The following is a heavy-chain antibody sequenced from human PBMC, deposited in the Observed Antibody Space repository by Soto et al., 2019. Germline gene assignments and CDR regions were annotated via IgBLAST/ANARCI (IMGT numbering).Heavy chain of an antibody. V-gene: IGHV3-30-3*01. CDR3: ARGGYCISTSCQTQPQAYYYYGMDV. CDR1: GFTFSSYA. D-gene: IGHD2-2*01. CDR2: ISYDGSNK. Sequence: QVQLVESGGGVVQPGRSLRLSCAASGFTFSSYAMHWVRQAPGKGLEWVAVISYDGSNKYYADSVKGRFTISRDNSKNTLYLQMNSLRAEDTAVYYCARGGYCISTSCQTQPQAYYYYGMDVWGQGTTVTVSS. J-gene: IGHJ6*02.